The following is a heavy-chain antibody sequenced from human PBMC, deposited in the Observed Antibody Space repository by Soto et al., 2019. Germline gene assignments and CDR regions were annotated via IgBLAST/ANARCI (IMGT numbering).Heavy chain of an antibody. Sequence: QVQLVQSGAEVKKPGASVKVSCKASGYTFTGYYMHWVRQAPGQGLEWMGWINPNSGGTNYAQKFQGWVTMTRDTSISTAYMELSRLRSDDTAVYYCAREGANSSGWYGPHPRHGINYGMDVWGQGTTVTVSS. CDR1: GYTFTGYY. J-gene: IGHJ6*02. D-gene: IGHD6-19*01. CDR2: INPNSGGT. CDR3: AREGANSSGWYGPHPRHGINYGMDV. V-gene: IGHV1-2*04.